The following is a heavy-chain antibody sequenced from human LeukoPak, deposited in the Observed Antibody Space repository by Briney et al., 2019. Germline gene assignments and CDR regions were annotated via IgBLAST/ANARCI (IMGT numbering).Heavy chain of an antibody. D-gene: IGHD4-23*01. CDR1: GGSISSGGYY. Sequence: SETLSLTCTVSGGSISSGGYYWSWIRQHPGKGLEWIGYIYYSGSTYYNPSLKSRVTISVDTSKNQFSLKLSSVTAADTAVYYCARGLRGNLFAHTNWFDPWGQGTLVTVSS. J-gene: IGHJ5*02. CDR3: ARGLRGNLFAHTNWFDP. CDR2: IYYSGST. V-gene: IGHV4-31*03.